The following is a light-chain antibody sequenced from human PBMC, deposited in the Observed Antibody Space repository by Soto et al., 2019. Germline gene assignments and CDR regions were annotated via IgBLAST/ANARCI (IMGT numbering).Light chain of an antibody. CDR1: QSVGSN. CDR3: QQYNNWPPWT. CDR2: GAS. J-gene: IGKJ1*01. V-gene: IGKV3-15*01. Sequence: EIVMTQSPATMSVSPGERATLSCRASQSVGSNLAWYQKKPGQAPRLLIYGASTRATGIPARFSGSGSATEFTLTISSLQSEDFAVYYCQQYNNWPPWTFGQGTKVGIK.